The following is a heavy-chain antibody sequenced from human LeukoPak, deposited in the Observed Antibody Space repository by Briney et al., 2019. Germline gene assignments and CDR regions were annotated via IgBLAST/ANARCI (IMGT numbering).Heavy chain of an antibody. D-gene: IGHD5-12*01. CDR1: GDSVSSYRAA. J-gene: IGHJ4*02. Sequence: SQTLSLTCAISGDSVSSYRAAWNWIRQSPSRGLEWLGRTYYRSKWYNDYAVSVKSRITIKPDISKNQFSLQLSSVTPEDTAVYYCARALGNDFDYWGQGTLVTVSS. CDR2: TYYRSKWYN. V-gene: IGHV6-1*01. CDR3: ARALGNDFDY.